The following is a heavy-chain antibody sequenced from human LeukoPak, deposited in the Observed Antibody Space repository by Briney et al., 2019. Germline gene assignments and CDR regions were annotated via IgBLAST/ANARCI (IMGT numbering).Heavy chain of an antibody. CDR1: GGSISNYY. V-gene: IGHV4-4*07. Sequence: SETLSLTCTVSGGSISNYYCNWIRQSAGKGLEWIGRIYTSGSTNYNPSLKGRVTMSVDTSKNQFSLKLSSVTAADTAVYYCATTPGGYTYGYFDPWGPGTLVTVSS. D-gene: IGHD5-18*01. CDR3: ATTPGGYTYGYFDP. CDR2: IYTSGST. J-gene: IGHJ5*02.